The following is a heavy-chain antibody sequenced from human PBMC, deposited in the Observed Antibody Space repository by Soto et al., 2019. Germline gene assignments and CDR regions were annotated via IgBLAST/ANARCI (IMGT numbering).Heavy chain of an antibody. Sequence: GGSLRLSCAASGFTFSSYSMNWVRQAPGKGLKWVSSISSSSSYIYYADSVKGRFTISRDNAKNSLYLQMNSLRAEDTAVYYCARDAGDSSGWRPTYYYYYGMDVWGQGTTVTVSS. CDR1: GFTFSSYS. V-gene: IGHV3-21*01. D-gene: IGHD6-19*01. J-gene: IGHJ6*02. CDR3: ARDAGDSSGWRPTYYYYYGMDV. CDR2: ISSSSSYI.